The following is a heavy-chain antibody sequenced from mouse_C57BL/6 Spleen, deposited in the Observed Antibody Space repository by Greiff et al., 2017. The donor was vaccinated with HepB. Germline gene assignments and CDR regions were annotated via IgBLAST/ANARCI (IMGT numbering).Heavy chain of an antibody. CDR3: DSDGGTVVRYFDD. CDR2: ILPGSGST. Sequence: VQLQQSGAELMKPGASVKLSCKATGYTFTGYWIEWVKQRPGHGLEWIGEILPGSGSTNYNEKFKGKATFTADTSSTTAYMQLSRLTTEESAIYYCDSDGGTVVRYFDDWGTGTTVTVSS. CDR1: GYTFTGYW. J-gene: IGHJ1*03. D-gene: IGHD1-1*01. V-gene: IGHV1-9*01.